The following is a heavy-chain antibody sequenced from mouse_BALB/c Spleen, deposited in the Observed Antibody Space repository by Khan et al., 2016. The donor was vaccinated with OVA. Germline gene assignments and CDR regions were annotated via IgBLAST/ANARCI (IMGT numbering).Heavy chain of an antibody. J-gene: IGHJ2*01. V-gene: IGHV3-2*02. CDR1: GYSITSGYV. CDR2: ISYSGST. Sequence: EVQLVESGPGLVKPSQSLSLTCTVTGYSITSGYVWNWIRQFPGNKLEWTGYISYSGSTNYNPSLKSRISITRDTAKNQFFLQLNSVTTEDTATYYCYRTDRITYWGQGTTLTVSS. CDR3: YRTDRITY. D-gene: IGHD1-3*01.